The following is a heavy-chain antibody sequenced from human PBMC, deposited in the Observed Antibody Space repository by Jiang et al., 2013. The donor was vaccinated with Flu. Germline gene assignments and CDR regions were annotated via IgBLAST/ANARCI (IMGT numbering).Heavy chain of an antibody. J-gene: IGHJ4*02. D-gene: IGHD4-23*01. CDR2: FYYSGST. V-gene: IGHV4-61*01. CDR3: ARRYGGKGRFDS. Sequence: GPGLVKPSETLSLTCTVSGGSVSSGSSYWNWIRQPPGKGLEWIGNFYYSGSTNYNPSLKSRVVISVDTSKNQFSLKMTSVTAADTAVYYCARRYGGKGRFDSWGQGTLVTVSS. CDR1: GGSVSSGSSY.